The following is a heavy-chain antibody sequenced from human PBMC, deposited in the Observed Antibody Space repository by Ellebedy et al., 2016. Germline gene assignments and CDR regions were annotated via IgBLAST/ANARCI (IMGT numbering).Heavy chain of an antibody. CDR1: GFTFSGFA. D-gene: IGHD1-26*01. CDR3: AKDQKVGHASSYYGMDV. V-gene: IGHV3-23*01. Sequence: GESLKISCAASGFTFSGFAMSWVRQAPGKGLEWVSTISSAGSPNYADSVRGRFTISRDSSKDTLYLEMDSLRADDTAIYYCAKDQKVGHASSYYGMDVWGHGTTVTVS. CDR2: ISSAGSP. J-gene: IGHJ6*02.